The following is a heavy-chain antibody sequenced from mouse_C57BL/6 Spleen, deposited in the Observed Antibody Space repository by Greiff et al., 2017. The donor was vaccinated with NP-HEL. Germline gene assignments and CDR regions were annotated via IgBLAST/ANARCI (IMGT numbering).Heavy chain of an antibody. J-gene: IGHJ2*01. Sequence: VQLQQSGAELVRPGASVKLSCTASGFNIKDDYMHWVKQRPEQGLEWIGWIDPENGDTEYASKFQGKATITADTSSNTAYLQLSSLTSEDTAVYYCTPVGYGSSYGYWGQGTTLTVSS. CDR2: IDPENGDT. V-gene: IGHV14-4*01. D-gene: IGHD1-1*01. CDR1: GFNIKDDY. CDR3: TPVGYGSSYGY.